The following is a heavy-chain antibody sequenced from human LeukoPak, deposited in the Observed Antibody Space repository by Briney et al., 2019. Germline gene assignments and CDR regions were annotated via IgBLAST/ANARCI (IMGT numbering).Heavy chain of an antibody. D-gene: IGHD3/OR15-3a*01. CDR3: ARWTIDY. J-gene: IGHJ4*02. Sequence: PGGSLRLSCAAPGFTFRNSDMNWVRQAPGKGLEWVSYISSSGKTIYYADSVKGRFTISRDNAKNSLYLQMNSLRAEDTAVYYCARWTIDYWGQGTLVTVSS. CDR2: ISSSGKTI. CDR1: GFTFRNSD. V-gene: IGHV3-48*03.